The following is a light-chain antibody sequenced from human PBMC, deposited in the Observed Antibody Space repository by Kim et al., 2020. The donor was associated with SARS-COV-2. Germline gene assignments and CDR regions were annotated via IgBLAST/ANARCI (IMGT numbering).Light chain of an antibody. J-gene: IGLJ2*01. Sequence: ALTQPPSASGSPGQSVTISCTGTSSDFGAYKYVSWYQHHPGKAPKVMIYEVDKRPSGVPDRFSGSKSGNTASLTVSGLQAEDEADYYCVSYGGGGTDVVFGGGTQLTVL. CDR3: VSYGGGGTDVV. V-gene: IGLV2-8*01. CDR1: SSDFGAYKY. CDR2: EVD.